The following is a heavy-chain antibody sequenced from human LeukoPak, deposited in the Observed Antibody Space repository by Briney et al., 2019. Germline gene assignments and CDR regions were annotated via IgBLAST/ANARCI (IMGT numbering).Heavy chain of an antibody. J-gene: IGHJ3*02. CDR3: ARESLRGYYDSSGYYYVWRAFDI. CDR2: ISSSSTI. D-gene: IGHD3-22*01. Sequence: GGSLRLSCAASGFTFSSYSMNWVRQAPGKGLEWVSYISSSSTIYYADSVKGRFTISRDNAKNSLYLQMNSLRAEDTAVYYCARESLRGYYDSSGYYYVWRAFDIWGQGTMVTVSS. V-gene: IGHV3-48*01. CDR1: GFTFSSYS.